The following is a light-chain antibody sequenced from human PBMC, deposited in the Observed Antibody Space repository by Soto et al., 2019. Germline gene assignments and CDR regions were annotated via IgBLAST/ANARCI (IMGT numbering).Light chain of an antibody. J-gene: IGKJ3*01. V-gene: IGKV3-11*01. CDR3: QQRTNWLT. Sequence: EIVLTQSPATLSLSPGERATLSCRASQNVSTYLAWYQQKPGQAPRLLIYDASNRATGIPARFSGSGSGTDFPLTISSLEPEDFAVYYCQQRTNWLTFGPGTNVDIK. CDR1: QNVSTY. CDR2: DAS.